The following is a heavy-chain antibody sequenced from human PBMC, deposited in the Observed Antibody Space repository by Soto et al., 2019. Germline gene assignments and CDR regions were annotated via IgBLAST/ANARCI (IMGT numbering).Heavy chain of an antibody. J-gene: IGHJ5*02. V-gene: IGHV1-2*02. CDR3: ARHHREDYYDNSGPDPLDP. Sequence: GASVKVSCKASGYTFTGYFMYWVRQVPGQGLEWMGWINPNTGAANHAQKFLGRVTMTRDTSINTVYMEVSRLRSDDTAVYYCARHHREDYYDNSGPDPLDPWGQGTLVTVSS. CDR2: INPNTGAA. CDR1: GYTFTGYF. D-gene: IGHD3-22*01.